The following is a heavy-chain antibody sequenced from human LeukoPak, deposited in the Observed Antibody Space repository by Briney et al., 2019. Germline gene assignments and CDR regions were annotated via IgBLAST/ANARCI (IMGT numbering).Heavy chain of an antibody. CDR3: ARLGDSSSWSHLDY. CDR2: IYYSGST. V-gene: IGHV4-59*08. D-gene: IGHD6-13*01. J-gene: IGHJ4*02. CDR1: GGSISSYY. Sequence: SETPSLTRTVSGGSISSYYWSWIRQPPGKGLEWIGYIYYSGSTNYNPSLKSRVTISVDTSKNQLSLKLSSVTAADTAVYYCARLGDSSSWSHLDYWGQGTLVTVSS.